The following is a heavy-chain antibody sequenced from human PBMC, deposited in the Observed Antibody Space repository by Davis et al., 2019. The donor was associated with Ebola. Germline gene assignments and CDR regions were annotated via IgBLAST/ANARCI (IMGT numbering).Heavy chain of an antibody. Sequence: AASVKVSCKASGGTFSSYAISWVRQAPGQGLERMGRIIPILGIANYAQKFQGRVTITADKSTSTAYMELSSLRSEDTAVYYCASVNSGPFDYWGQGTLVTVSS. CDR2: IIPILGIA. V-gene: IGHV1-69*04. J-gene: IGHJ4*02. CDR3: ASVNSGPFDY. CDR1: GGTFSSYA. D-gene: IGHD2-8*02.